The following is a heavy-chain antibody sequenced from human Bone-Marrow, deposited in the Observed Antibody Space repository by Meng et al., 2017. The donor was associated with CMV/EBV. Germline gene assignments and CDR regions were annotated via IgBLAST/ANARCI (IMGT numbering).Heavy chain of an antibody. D-gene: IGHD6-19*01. Sequence: GESLKISCAVSGFTFSRYWMHWVRQAPGKGLEWVANIKQDGSEKYYVDSVKGRFTISRDNAKNSLYLQMNSLRARDTAVYYCARVGSSGTVDFDYWGQGTLVTVSS. J-gene: IGHJ4*02. V-gene: IGHV3-7*01. CDR1: GFTFSRYW. CDR3: ARVGSSGTVDFDY. CDR2: IKQDGSEK.